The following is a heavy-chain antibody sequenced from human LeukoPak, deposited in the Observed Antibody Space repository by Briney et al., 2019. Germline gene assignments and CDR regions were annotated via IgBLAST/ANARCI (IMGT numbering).Heavy chain of an antibody. V-gene: IGHV4-34*01. J-gene: IGHJ5*02. CDR3: ARVLSGSQRWGFDP. CDR2: INHSGST. CDR1: GGSFSGYY. D-gene: IGHD1-26*01. Sequence: PSATLSLTCAVYGGSFSGYYWSWIRPPPGKGLEWIGEINHSGSTNYNPSLKSRVTISVDTSKNQFSLKLSSVTAADTAVYYCARVLSGSQRWGFDPWGQGTLVTVSS.